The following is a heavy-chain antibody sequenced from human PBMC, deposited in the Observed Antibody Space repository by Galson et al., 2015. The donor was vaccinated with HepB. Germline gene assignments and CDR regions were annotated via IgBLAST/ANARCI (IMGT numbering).Heavy chain of an antibody. CDR1: GYTFTSYY. CDR2: INPSGGST. J-gene: IGHJ6*02. V-gene: IGHV1-46*01. D-gene: IGHD2-2*02. CDR3: ASRYCSSTSCYTPYFYGMDV. Sequence: SVKVSCKASGYTFTSYYMHWVRQAPGQGLEWMGIINPSGGSTSYAQKFQGRVTMTRDTSTSTVYMELSSLRSEDTAVYYCASRYCSSTSCYTPYFYGMDVWGQGTTVTVSS.